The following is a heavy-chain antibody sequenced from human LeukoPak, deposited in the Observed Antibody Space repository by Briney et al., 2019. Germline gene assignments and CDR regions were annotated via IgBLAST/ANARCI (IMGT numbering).Heavy chain of an antibody. CDR3: ARDPRRITMVRGVILNDAFDI. D-gene: IGHD3-10*01. V-gene: IGHV3-48*03. J-gene: IGHJ3*02. Sequence: GGSLRLSCAASGFTFSSYEMNWVRQAPGKGLEWVSYISSSGSTIYYADSVKGRFTISRDNAKNSLYLQMNSLRAEDMAVYYCARDPRRITMVRGVILNDAFDIWGQGTMVTVSS. CDR2: ISSSGSTI. CDR1: GFTFSSYE.